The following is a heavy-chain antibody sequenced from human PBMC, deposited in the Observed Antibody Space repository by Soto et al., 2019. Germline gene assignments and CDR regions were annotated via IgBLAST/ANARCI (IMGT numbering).Heavy chain of an antibody. J-gene: IGHJ3*02. CDR2: IIPIFGTA. Sequence: ASVKVSCKASGATFSSYAISWVRQAPGQGLEWMGGIIPIFGTANYAQKFQGRVTITADESTSTAYMELSSLRSEDTAIYFCARCMRALRTDGVFDIWGNGTVVTVS. CDR1: GATFSSYA. D-gene: IGHD2-8*01. V-gene: IGHV1-69*13. CDR3: ARCMRALRTDGVFDI.